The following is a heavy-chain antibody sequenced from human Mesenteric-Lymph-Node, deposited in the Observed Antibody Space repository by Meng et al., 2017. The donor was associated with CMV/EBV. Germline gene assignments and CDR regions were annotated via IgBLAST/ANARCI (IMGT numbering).Heavy chain of an antibody. CDR1: GGSISSSGYY. CDR2: VYYSGTT. D-gene: IGHD2-21*01. Sequence: SETLSLTCTVSGGSISSSGYYGGWIRQPPGKGLEWIATVYYSGTTYLNPSLKSRVTISLDMPNNHFTLRLSSVTAADTAVYYCARGGVLWCPLNWGQGALVTVSS. J-gene: IGHJ1*01. CDR3: ARGGVLWCPLN. V-gene: IGHV4-39*06.